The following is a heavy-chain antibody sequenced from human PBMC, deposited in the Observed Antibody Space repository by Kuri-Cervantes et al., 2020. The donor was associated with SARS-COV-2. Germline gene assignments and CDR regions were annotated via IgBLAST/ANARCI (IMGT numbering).Heavy chain of an antibody. D-gene: IGHD3-22*01. Sequence: SCTVSGGSISSGSYYWSWIRQPAGKGLEWIGRIYTSGSTNYNPSLKSRVTISVDTSKNQFSLKLSSVTAADTAVYYCAREYEPGITMIVPGLDPWGQGTLVTV. CDR2: IYTSGST. CDR1: GGSISSGSYY. V-gene: IGHV4-61*02. J-gene: IGHJ5*02. CDR3: AREYEPGITMIVPGLDP.